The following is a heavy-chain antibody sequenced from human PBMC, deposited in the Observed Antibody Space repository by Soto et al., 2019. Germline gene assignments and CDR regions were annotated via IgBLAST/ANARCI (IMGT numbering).Heavy chain of an antibody. D-gene: IGHD3-9*01. Sequence: QVQLVQSGAEVKKPGASVKVSCKASGYTFTSYDINWVRQATGQGLEWMGWMNPNSGNTGYAQKFQCIVTMTRNTSISTAYMELSSLRSEDTAVYYCARSYYDILTGYPNFSCWGQGTLVTVSS. CDR3: ARSYYDILTGYPNFSC. V-gene: IGHV1-8*01. CDR2: MNPNSGNT. J-gene: IGHJ4*02. CDR1: GYTFTSYD.